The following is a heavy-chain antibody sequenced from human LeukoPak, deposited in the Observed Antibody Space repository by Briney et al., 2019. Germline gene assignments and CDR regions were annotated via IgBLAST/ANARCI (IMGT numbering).Heavy chain of an antibody. V-gene: IGHV3-48*01. CDR1: GFTFSAFS. D-gene: IGHD6-13*01. J-gene: IGHJ6*03. Sequence: PGGSLRLSCAASGFTFSAFSMNWVRQAPGKGLEWLSYISSSSVIIHYADSVKGRFTTSRDNAMNSLFLQMNSLRAEDTAVYYCAREIDGTAAAFYDYYMDVWGKGTTVTVSS. CDR3: AREIDGTAAAFYDYYMDV. CDR2: ISSSSVII.